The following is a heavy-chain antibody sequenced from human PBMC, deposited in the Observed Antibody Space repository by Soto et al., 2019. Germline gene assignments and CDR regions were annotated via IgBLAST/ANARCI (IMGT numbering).Heavy chain of an antibody. J-gene: IGHJ4*02. CDR2: IVVGSGNT. D-gene: IGHD5-18*01. Sequence: SVKVSCKATGFTFTNSAVQWVRQARGQRLEWIGWIVVGSGNTNYAQKFQERVTITRDMSTTTAYMELSSLRSEDTAVYYCATDKGDSYGYGNYWGQGTLVTVS. V-gene: IGHV1-58*01. CDR1: GFTFTNSA. CDR3: ATDKGDSYGYGNY.